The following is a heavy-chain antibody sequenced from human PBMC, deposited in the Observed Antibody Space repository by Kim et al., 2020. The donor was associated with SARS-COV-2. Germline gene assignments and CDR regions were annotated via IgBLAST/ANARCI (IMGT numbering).Heavy chain of an antibody. CDR2: INHSGST. CDR1: GGSFSGYY. Sequence: SETLSLTCAVYGGSFSGYYWSWIRQPPGKGLEWIGEINHSGSTNYNPSLKSRVTISVDTSKNQFSLKLSSVTAADTAVYYCAIPSSAAAPWYYFDYWGQGTLVTVSS. CDR3: AIPSSAAAPWYYFDY. D-gene: IGHD2-2*01. J-gene: IGHJ4*02. V-gene: IGHV4-34*01.